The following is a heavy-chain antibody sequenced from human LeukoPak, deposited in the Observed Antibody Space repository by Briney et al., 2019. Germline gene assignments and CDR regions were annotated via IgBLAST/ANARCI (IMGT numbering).Heavy chain of an antibody. CDR1: GFTFSNYD. V-gene: IGHV3-23*01. CDR3: AKAIAATGRWWIFDY. D-gene: IGHD6-13*01. Sequence: PGGSLRLSCAASGFTFSNYDMGRVRQAPGEGLEWVSTISGSGTSTYYTDSVKGRFTISRDNPKNAQYLQMNSLRAEDTAVYYCAKAIAATGRWWIFDYWGQGTLVTVSS. CDR2: ISGSGTST. J-gene: IGHJ4*02.